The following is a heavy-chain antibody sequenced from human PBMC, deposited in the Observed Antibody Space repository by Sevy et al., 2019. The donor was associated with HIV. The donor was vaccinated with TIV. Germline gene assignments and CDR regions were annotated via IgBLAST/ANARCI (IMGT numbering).Heavy chain of an antibody. Sequence: SETLSLTSAVDGGSFSGYYWSWIRQPPGKGLEWIGEINHSVSTNYNPSLKSRVTISVDTSKNQFSMKLSSVTAADTAVYYCARGFAMVLSFYVYWGQGTLVTVSS. CDR3: ARGFAMVLSFYVY. D-gene: IGHD5-18*01. CDR2: INHSVST. CDR1: GGSFSGYY. J-gene: IGHJ4*02. V-gene: IGHV4-34*01.